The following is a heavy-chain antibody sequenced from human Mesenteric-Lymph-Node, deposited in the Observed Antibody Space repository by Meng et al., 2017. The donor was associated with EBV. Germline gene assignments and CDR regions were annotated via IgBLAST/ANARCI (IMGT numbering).Heavy chain of an antibody. CDR3: ASLLIVFGGVIVDY. Sequence: QLPLQASGPGLVRPSDTLSLTCTVSGGSISSSSYYWGWIRQPPGKGLEWIGSIYSGGRTYYSPSLESRVTISVDTSKNQFSLKLNSVTAADTSVYFCASLLIVFGGVIVDYWGQGALVTASS. J-gene: IGHJ4*02. CDR2: IYSGGRT. V-gene: IGHV4-39*01. D-gene: IGHD3-16*02. CDR1: GGSISSSSYY.